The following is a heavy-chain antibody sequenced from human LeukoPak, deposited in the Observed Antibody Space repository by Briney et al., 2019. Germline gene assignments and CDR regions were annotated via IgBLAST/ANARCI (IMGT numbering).Heavy chain of an antibody. V-gene: IGHV1-18*01. J-gene: IGHJ6*02. CDR1: GYTFTSYG. D-gene: IGHD6-25*01. Sequence: ASAKVSCKASGYTFTSYGISWVRQAPGQGLEWMGWISAYNGNTNYAQKLQGRVTMTTDTSTSTAYMELRSLRSDDTAVYYCARVSGNYYYYGMDVWGQGTTVTVSS. CDR3: ARVSGNYYYYGMDV. CDR2: ISAYNGNT.